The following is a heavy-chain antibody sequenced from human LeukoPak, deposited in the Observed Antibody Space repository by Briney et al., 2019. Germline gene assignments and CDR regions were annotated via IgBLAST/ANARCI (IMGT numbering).Heavy chain of an antibody. J-gene: IGHJ5*02. Sequence: GGSLRLSCSASGFTFSSYAMHWVRQAPGKGLEYVAYISPSTGYTNYADSVRGRFTISRDNAKNSLYLQMNSLRAEDTAVYYCAGIYFYDSSGYHWGQGTLVTVSS. V-gene: IGHV3-21*05. CDR1: GFTFSSYA. D-gene: IGHD3-22*01. CDR3: AGIYFYDSSGYH. CDR2: ISPSTGYT.